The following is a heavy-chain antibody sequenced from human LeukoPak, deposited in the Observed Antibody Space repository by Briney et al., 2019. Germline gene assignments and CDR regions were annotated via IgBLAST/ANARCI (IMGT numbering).Heavy chain of an antibody. D-gene: IGHD3-22*01. V-gene: IGHV3-15*01. CDR1: GFTFSNAW. CDR2: IKSKTDGGTT. CDR3: TTDTGSLYDSSGYHPFDY. Sequence: PGGSLRLSCAASGFTFSNAWMSWVRQAPGKGLEWVGRIKSKTDGGTTDYAAPVKGRFTISRDDSKNTLYLQMNSLKTEDTAVYYCTTDTGSLYDSSGYHPFDYWGQGTLVTVSS. J-gene: IGHJ4*02.